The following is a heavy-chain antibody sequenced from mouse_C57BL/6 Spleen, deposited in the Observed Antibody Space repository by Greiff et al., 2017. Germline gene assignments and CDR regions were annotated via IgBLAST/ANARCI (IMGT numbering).Heavy chain of an antibody. J-gene: IGHJ2*01. CDR2: INPSTGGT. V-gene: IGHV1-42*01. Sequence: VQLQQSGPELVKPGASVKISCKASGYSFTGYYMNWVKQSPEKSLEWIGEINPSTGGTTYNQKFKAKATLTVDKSSSTAYMQLNSLTSEDSAVYYCARVPYFDYWGQGTTLTVSS. CDR3: ARVPYFDY. CDR1: GYSFTGYY.